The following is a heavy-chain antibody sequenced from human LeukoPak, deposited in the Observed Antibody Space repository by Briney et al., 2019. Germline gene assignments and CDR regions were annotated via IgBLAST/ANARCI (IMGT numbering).Heavy chain of an antibody. CDR2: IYYSGST. CDR3: ARIGSGWYGDWDY. J-gene: IGHJ4*02. D-gene: IGHD6-19*01. CDR1: GGSISSYY. V-gene: IGHV4-59*08. Sequence: SETLSLTCTVSGGSISSYYWSWIRQPPGKGLEWIGYIYYSGSTNYNPSLKSRVTISVDTSKNQFSLKLSSVTAADTAVYYCARIGSGWYGDWDYWGQGTLVIVSS.